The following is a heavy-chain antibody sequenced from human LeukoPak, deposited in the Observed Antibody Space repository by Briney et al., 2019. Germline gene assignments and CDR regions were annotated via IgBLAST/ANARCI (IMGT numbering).Heavy chain of an antibody. V-gene: IGHV1-24*01. Sequence: ASVKVSCKVSGYTLTELSMHWVRQAPGKGLEWMGGSDPEDGETIYAQKFQGRVTMTEDTSTDTAYMELSSLRSEDTAVYYCATGGGDSSGYYYHYYYMDVWGKGTTVTVSS. J-gene: IGHJ6*03. CDR2: SDPEDGET. CDR1: GYTLTELS. CDR3: ATGGGDSSGYYYHYYYMDV. D-gene: IGHD3-22*01.